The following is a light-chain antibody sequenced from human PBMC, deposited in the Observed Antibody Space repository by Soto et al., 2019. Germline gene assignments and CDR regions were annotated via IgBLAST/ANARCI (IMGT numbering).Light chain of an antibody. CDR1: SSDVGSYNL. Sequence: QCVLTQPASVSGAPGQSITISCTGTSSDVGSYNLVSWYQQHPGKAPKLMIYEGSKRPSGVSNRFSGSKSGNTASLTISGLQAEDEADYYCCSYAGSAKVFGTGTKVTVL. V-gene: IGLV2-23*01. CDR3: CSYAGSAKV. CDR2: EGS. J-gene: IGLJ1*01.